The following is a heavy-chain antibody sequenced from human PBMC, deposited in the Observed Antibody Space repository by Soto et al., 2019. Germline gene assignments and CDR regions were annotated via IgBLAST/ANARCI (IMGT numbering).Heavy chain of an antibody. CDR1: GFSLSTGGMA. CDR3: VHSRCGGDCLRSYSSHYYYGVDV. Sequence: QITLKESGPTLVKPTQTLTLTCTFSGFSLSTGGMAVGWIRQPPGKALEWLALIYWDDDRRYRPSLRSRLTDTKHTSKNQVVLTMTNMDPVDAATYYCVHSRCGGDCLRSYSSHYYYGVDVWGQGTTVTVSS. CDR2: IYWDDDR. J-gene: IGHJ6*02. V-gene: IGHV2-5*02. D-gene: IGHD2-21*02.